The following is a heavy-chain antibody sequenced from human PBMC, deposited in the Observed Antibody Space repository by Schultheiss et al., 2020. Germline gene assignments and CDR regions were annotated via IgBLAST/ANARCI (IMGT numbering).Heavy chain of an antibody. V-gene: IGHV4-31*03. D-gene: IGHD6-13*01. CDR2: IYYSGST. J-gene: IGHJ6*02. Sequence: SRTLSLTCTVSGGSIRSGGYYWSWIRQHPGKGLEWIGYIYYSGSTYYNPSLKSRVTISVDTSKNQFSLKLSSVTAADTAVYYCARERVYSSSWRYGMDVWGQGTTVTVSS. CDR1: GGSIRSGGYY. CDR3: ARERVYSSSWRYGMDV.